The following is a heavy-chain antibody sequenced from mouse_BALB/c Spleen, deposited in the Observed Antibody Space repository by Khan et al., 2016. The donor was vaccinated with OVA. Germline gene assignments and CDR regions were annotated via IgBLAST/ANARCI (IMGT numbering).Heavy chain of an antibody. CDR3: ARHGYLGNYGPYFDV. CDR2: IWSDGHT. D-gene: IGHD2-1*01. J-gene: IGHJ1*01. V-gene: IGHV2-6-1*01. CDR1: GFSLTSYG. Sequence: QVQLKQSGPGLVAPSQSLSITCTISGFSLTSYGVHWVRQPPGKGLEWLVEIWSDGHTTYNSALKSRLSISKDNSKSQVFLTMNSLQTDDTAMYYGARHGYLGNYGPYFDVWGAGTTVTVSS.